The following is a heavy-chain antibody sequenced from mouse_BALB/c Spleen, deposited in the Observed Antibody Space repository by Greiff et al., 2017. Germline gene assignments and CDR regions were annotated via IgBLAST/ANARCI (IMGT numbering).Heavy chain of an antibody. V-gene: IGHV5-17*02. D-gene: IGHD1-1*01. CDR2: ISSGSSTI. Sequence: EVKLVESGGGLVQPGGSRKLSCAASGFTFSSFGMHWVRQAPEKGLEWVAYISSGSSTIYYADTVKGRFTISRDNPKNTLFLQMTSLRSEDTAMYYCARSSDYYGSSYLDYWGQGTTLTVSS. CDR3: ARSSDYYGSSYLDY. CDR1: GFTFSSFG. J-gene: IGHJ2*01.